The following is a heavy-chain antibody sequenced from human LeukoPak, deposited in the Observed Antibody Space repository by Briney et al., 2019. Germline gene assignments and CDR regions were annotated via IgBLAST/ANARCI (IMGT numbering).Heavy chain of an antibody. J-gene: IGHJ4*02. CDR3: ASSVYSGSPTKSFDY. CDR2: IYGGGGT. CDR1: GFTVSSQY. D-gene: IGHD3-10*01. Sequence: GGSLRLSCAASGFTVSSQYMNWVRQAPGKGLEWVSVIYGGGGTYYADSVNGRFTISRDNSKNTLYLQMNSLRADDTAVYYCASSVYSGSPTKSFDYWGQGTLVTVSS. V-gene: IGHV3-53*01.